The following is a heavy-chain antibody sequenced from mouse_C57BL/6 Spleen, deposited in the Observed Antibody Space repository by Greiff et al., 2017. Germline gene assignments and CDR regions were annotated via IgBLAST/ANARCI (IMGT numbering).Heavy chain of an antibody. D-gene: IGHD1-1*01. J-gene: IGHJ2*01. V-gene: IGHV1-55*01. CDR2: IYPGRGST. Sequence: QVQLQQPGAELVKPGASVKMYCKASGYTFTSYWITWVKQRPGQGLEWIGDIYPGRGSTNYNEKFKRKATLTGDTSSSTAYMQLSSLTSEDSAVYYCARDYGRYFDYWGQGTTLTVSS. CDR3: ARDYGRYFDY. CDR1: GYTFTSYW.